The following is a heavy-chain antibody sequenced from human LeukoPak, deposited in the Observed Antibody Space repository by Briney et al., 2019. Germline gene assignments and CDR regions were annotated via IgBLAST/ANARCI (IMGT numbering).Heavy chain of an antibody. V-gene: IGHV3-30*02. D-gene: IGHD2-2*02. J-gene: IGHJ3*02. CDR2: IRYDGSNT. CDR3: AKARTIQLGYCSSTSCYTDAFDI. Sequence: PGGSLRLSCAASGFTFSSYGMHWVRQAPGKGLEWVAFIRYDGSNTYYADSVKGRFTISRDNSKTTLYLEMNSLRAEDTAVYYCAKARTIQLGYCSSTSCYTDAFDIWGQGTMVTVSS. CDR1: GFTFSSYG.